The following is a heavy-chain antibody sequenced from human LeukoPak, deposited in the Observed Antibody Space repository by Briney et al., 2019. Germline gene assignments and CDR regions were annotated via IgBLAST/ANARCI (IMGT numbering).Heavy chain of an antibody. J-gene: IGHJ3*02. D-gene: IGHD4-11*01. CDR3: VRIDYSNAFDI. CDR2: LNPNSGNT. Sequence: ASVKVSCKASGYTFTSYDINWVRQATGQGLEWMGWLNPNSGNTDYAQKFQGRVTMTRDTSISTAYMELSRLRSEDTAVYYCVRIDYSNAFDIWGQGTMVTVSS. V-gene: IGHV1-8*02. CDR1: GYTFTSYD.